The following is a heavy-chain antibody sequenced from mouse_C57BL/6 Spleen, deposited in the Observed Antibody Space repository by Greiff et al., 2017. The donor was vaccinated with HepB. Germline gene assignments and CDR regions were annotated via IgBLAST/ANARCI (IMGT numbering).Heavy chain of an antibody. Sequence: QVQLQQPGTELVKPGASVKLSCKASGYTFTSYWMHWVKQRPGQGLEWIGNINPSNGGTNYNEKFKSKATLTVDKSSSSAYLQLSSLTSEDSAVYYCARDYYGSSCFDYWGQGTTPTVSS. CDR1: GYTFTSYW. V-gene: IGHV1-53*01. J-gene: IGHJ2*01. CDR3: ARDYYGSSCFDY. CDR2: INPSNGGT. D-gene: IGHD1-1*01.